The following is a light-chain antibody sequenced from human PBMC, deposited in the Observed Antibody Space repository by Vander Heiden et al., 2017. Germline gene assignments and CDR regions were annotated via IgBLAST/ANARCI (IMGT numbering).Light chain of an antibody. CDR1: QSVGTY. Sequence: EVFLTQSPATLSVSAGERVSLSCRASQSVGTYLAWYQQKPGQPPTLLIYDVSKRATGIPARFSGSGSGTDFTLTISSLQPEDFAVYYCQHRSNWPPGITFGHGTRLDIK. CDR3: QHRSNWPPGIT. V-gene: IGKV3-11*01. J-gene: IGKJ5*01. CDR2: DVS.